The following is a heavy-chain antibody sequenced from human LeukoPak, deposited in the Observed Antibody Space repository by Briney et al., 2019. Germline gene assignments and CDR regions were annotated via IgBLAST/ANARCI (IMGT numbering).Heavy chain of an antibody. Sequence: ASVKVSCKASGYTFTSYGISWVRQAPGQGLEWMGWTNPNIDRTNYAQKFQGRVTMTWDTSISTAYMELSSLRSDDTAIYYCAREGNSVASPFDYWGRGTLVTVSS. CDR2: TNPNIDRT. CDR3: AREGNSVASPFDY. D-gene: IGHD5-12*01. J-gene: IGHJ4*02. V-gene: IGHV1-2*02. CDR1: GYTFTSYG.